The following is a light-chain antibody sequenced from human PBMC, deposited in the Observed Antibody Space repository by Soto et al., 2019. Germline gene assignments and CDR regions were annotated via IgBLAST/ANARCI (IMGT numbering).Light chain of an antibody. Sequence: EIVLTQSPGTLSLSPGERDTLSCRASHSVGSSHLAWYQQKPGQAPRLLIYGASSRATGVPDRFSGSGSGTDFTLTISRLEPEDSAVYYCQQYVGWTFGQGTKVEIK. CDR1: HSVGSSH. V-gene: IGKV3-20*01. CDR3: QQYVGWT. CDR2: GAS. J-gene: IGKJ1*01.